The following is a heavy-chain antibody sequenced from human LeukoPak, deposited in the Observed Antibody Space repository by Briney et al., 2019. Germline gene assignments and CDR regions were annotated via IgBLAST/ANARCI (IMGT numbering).Heavy chain of an antibody. CDR1: GFTFSNAW. J-gene: IGHJ4*02. CDR2: IKSKTDGGTT. D-gene: IGHD6-13*01. Sequence: PGGSLRLSCAASGFTFSNAWMRWVRQAPGKGLEWVGRIKSKTDGGTTDYAAPVKGRFTISRDDSKNTLYLQMNSLKTEDTAVFYCTTGGPNIAAAGNDYWGQGTLVTVSS. V-gene: IGHV3-15*01. CDR3: TTGGPNIAAAGNDY.